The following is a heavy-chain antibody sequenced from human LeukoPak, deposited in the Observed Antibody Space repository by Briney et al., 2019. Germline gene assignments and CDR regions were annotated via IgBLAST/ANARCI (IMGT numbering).Heavy chain of an antibody. D-gene: IGHD3-9*01. CDR3: AXGYVLRYFDWSQSYSYYYYMDV. J-gene: IGHJ6*03. CDR2: ISGYNGNT. CDR1: SYSFNRYG. V-gene: IGHV1-18*01. Sequence: ASVKVSCKASSYSFNRYGISWVRQAPGQGLEWMGWISGYNGNTNYAQKFQGRVTMTRDMSTSTVYMELSSLRSEDTAVYYCAXGYVLRYFDWSQSYSYYYYMDVWGKGTTVTVSS.